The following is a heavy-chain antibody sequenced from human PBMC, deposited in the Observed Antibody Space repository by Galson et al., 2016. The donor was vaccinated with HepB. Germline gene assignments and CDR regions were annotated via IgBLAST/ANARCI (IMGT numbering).Heavy chain of an antibody. CDR1: GYTFSNYA. CDR3: ARVGEGPAAMEHYYHGMDV. CDR2: ISGYNVNT. D-gene: IGHD2-2*01. J-gene: IGHJ6*02. Sequence: SVKVSCKVSGYTFSNYAITWVRQAPGRGLEWMGWISGYNVNTKYAQKVQGRITMTTDASTSTAYMELRSLRSDDTAVYYCARVGEGPAAMEHYYHGMDVWGQGTTVTVSS. V-gene: IGHV1-18*01.